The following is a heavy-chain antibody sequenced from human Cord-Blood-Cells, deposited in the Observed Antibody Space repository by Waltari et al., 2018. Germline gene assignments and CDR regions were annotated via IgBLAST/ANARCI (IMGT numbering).Heavy chain of an antibody. Sequence: QVQLQQWGAGLLKPSETLSLTCAVYGGSFSGYYWSWIRPPPGKGLEWIGEINHSGSTNYNPSLKSRVTISVDTSKNQFSLKLSSVTAADTAVYYCASGEQLPGYYYYYMDVWGKGTTVTVSS. D-gene: IGHD6-6*01. CDR1: GGSFSGYY. V-gene: IGHV4-34*01. J-gene: IGHJ6*03. CDR2: INHSGST. CDR3: ASGEQLPGYYYYYMDV.